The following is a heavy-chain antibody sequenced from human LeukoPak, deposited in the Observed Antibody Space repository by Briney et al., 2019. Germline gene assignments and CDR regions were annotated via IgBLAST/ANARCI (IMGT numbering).Heavy chain of an antibody. V-gene: IGHV4-30-2*06. CDR2: IYQSGST. Sequence: PSQTLSLTCAVSGGYIGSAGYSWSWIRQSPGKGLEWIGYIYQSGSTYYNPSLRSRVTISVDRSKIQFSLKLTSVTAADTAVYYCARESQYYDSSDKGDAFDIWGQGTMVTVSS. CDR1: GGYIGSAGYS. J-gene: IGHJ3*02. CDR3: ARESQYYDSSDKGDAFDI. D-gene: IGHD3-22*01.